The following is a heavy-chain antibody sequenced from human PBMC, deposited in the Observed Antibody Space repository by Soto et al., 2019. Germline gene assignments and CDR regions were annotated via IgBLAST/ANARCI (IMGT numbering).Heavy chain of an antibody. D-gene: IGHD6-19*01. CDR1: GGTFSSYA. Sequence: GASVKVSCKASGGTFSSYAISWVRQAPGQGLEWMGGIIPIFGTANYAQKFQGRVTITADESTSKAYMELSSLRSEDRAVYYCARSVGAVAGMWIANWFDPWGQGTLVTVSS. CDR2: IIPIFGTA. V-gene: IGHV1-69*13. J-gene: IGHJ5*02. CDR3: ARSVGAVAGMWIANWFDP.